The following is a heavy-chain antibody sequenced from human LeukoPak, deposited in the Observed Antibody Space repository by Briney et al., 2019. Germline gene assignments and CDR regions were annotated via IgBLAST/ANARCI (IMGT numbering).Heavy chain of an antibody. CDR3: ARGMTYYYDGSGYKENLCYYYYMDV. V-gene: IGHV3-23*01. J-gene: IGHJ6*03. D-gene: IGHD3-22*01. CDR1: GFTFDSYA. CDR2: ISDGGVTT. Sequence: GGSLRLSCEASGFTFDSYAMNWVRQAPGKGLEWVSLISDGGVTTYYADSVKGRFTISRDNSKKTLYLQMNSLRAEATAVYSCARGMTYYYDGSGYKENLCYYYYMDVWGKGTTVTVSS.